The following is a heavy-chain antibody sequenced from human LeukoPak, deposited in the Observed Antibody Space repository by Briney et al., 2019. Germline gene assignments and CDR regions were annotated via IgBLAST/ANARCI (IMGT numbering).Heavy chain of an antibody. CDR3: AKGGLPAANYYYYMDV. J-gene: IGHJ6*03. D-gene: IGHD2-2*01. Sequence: RGGCLRLCCAASGFPFSIYAMSWGRLARGKGLEWVSGVRASGGRADYADSVKGRCTISRDNSKSTLYLQMNSLTAEDTAVYYCAKGGLPAANYYYYMDVWGKGATVTVSS. CDR2: VRASGGRA. CDR1: GFPFSIYA. V-gene: IGHV3-23*01.